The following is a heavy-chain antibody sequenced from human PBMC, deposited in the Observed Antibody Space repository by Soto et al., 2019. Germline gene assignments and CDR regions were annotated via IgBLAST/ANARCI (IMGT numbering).Heavy chain of an antibody. CDR2: IYYSGRT. J-gene: IGHJ4*02. D-gene: IGHD3-16*02. CDR3: ARMRGLGEISPYFDY. CDR1: GGSISDYQ. Sequence: QVQLQESGPGLVKPSETLSLTCTVSGGSISDYQWNWIRQCPWKGLELIGHIYYSGRTNYNPSLKSRLTRSLDTSTELFSLSLRSVTASDTAVYYCARMRGLGEISPYFDYWGQGTLVTVSS. V-gene: IGHV4-59*13.